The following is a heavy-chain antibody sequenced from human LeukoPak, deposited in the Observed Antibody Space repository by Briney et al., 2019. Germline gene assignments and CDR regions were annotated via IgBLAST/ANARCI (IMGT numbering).Heavy chain of an antibody. CDR3: AKVSGLGNCSSTSCPHYYYYGMDV. V-gene: IGHV3-9*01. CDR1: GFTFDDYA. D-gene: IGHD2-2*01. J-gene: IGHJ6*02. Sequence: GGSLRLSCAASGFTFDDYAMHWVRQAPGKGLEWVSGISWISGSIGYADSVKGRFTISRDNAKNSLYLQMNSLRAEDTALYYCAKVSGLGNCSSTSCPHYYYYGMDVWGQGTTVTVSS. CDR2: ISWISGSI.